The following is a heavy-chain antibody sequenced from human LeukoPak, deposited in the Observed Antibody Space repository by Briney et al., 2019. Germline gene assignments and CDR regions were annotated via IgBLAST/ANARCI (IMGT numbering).Heavy chain of an antibody. CDR3: AKPYYYDSSGYYYHY. V-gene: IGHV3-23*01. D-gene: IGHD3-22*01. J-gene: IGHJ4*02. CDR2: ISGSGGST. Sequence: GGSLRLSCAASGFTFSSYAMSWVRQAPGKGLEWVSAISGSGGSTYYAGSVKGRFTISRDNSKNTLYLQMNSLRAEDTAAYYCAKPYYYDSSGYYYHYWGQGTLVTVSS. CDR1: GFTFSSYA.